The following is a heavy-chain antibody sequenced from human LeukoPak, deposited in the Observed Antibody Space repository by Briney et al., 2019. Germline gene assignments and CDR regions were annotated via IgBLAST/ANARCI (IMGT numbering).Heavy chain of an antibody. V-gene: IGHV4-59*08. CDR3: ASGSYYFDY. J-gene: IGHJ4*02. Sequence: SETLSLTCTVSGGSISSYYWSWIRQPPGKGLEWIGYIYYSGSTNYNPSLKSRVTISVDASKNQFSLKLSSVTAADTAVYYCASGSYYFDYWGQGTLVTVSS. D-gene: IGHD1-26*01. CDR1: GGSISSYY. CDR2: IYYSGST.